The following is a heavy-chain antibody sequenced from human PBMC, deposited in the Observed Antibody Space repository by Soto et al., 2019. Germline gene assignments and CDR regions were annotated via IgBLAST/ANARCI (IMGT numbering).Heavy chain of an antibody. J-gene: IGHJ4*02. Sequence: PGGSLRLSCAASGFTFSSYTMHWVRQAPGKGLEWVAVISYDGSNKYYADSVKGRFTISRDNANNTVFLQRDSLRAEDTAVYYCARDEGSLQPVRGFDVWGQGTRVTVAS. CDR3: ARDEGSLQPVRGFDV. CDR2: ISYDGSNK. V-gene: IGHV3-30-3*01. CDR1: GFTFSSYT. D-gene: IGHD6-13*01.